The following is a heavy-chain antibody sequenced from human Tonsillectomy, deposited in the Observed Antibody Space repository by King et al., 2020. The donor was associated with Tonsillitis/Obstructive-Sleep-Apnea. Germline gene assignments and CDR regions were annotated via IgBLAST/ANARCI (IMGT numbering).Heavy chain of an antibody. V-gene: IGHV3-66*01. CDR3: ARAYYYDSSGYYSGAFDI. Sequence: VQLVESGGGLVQPGGSLRLSCAASGFTVSSNYMSWVRQAPGKGLEWVSVIYSGGSTYYADSVKGRFTISRDNSKNTLYLQMNSLRAEDTAVYYCARAYYYDSSGYYSGAFDIWGRGPVVTVSS. J-gene: IGHJ3*02. CDR1: GFTVSSNY. CDR2: IYSGGST. D-gene: IGHD3-22*01.